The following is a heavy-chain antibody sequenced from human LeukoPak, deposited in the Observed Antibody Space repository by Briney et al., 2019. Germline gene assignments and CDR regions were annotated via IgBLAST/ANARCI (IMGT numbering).Heavy chain of an antibody. D-gene: IGHD2-15*01. Sequence: GASVKVSCKASGYTFTSYAMNWVRQAPGQGLEWMGWINTNTGNPTYAQGFTGRFVFSLDTSVSTAYLQISSLKAEDTAVYYCARDKGQLYENRYCSGGSCYERIYYYYYMDVWGKGTTVTVSS. CDR2: INTNTGNP. J-gene: IGHJ6*03. V-gene: IGHV7-4-1*02. CDR3: ARDKGQLYENRYCSGGSCYERIYYYYYMDV. CDR1: GYTFTSYA.